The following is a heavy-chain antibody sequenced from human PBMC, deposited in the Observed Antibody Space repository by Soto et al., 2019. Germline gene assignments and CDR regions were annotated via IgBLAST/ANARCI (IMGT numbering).Heavy chain of an antibody. CDR2: IYYTGTT. Sequence: PSETLSLTCTVSGGSISSYYWSWIRQPPGKGLEWIGYIYYTGTTNYNPSLKSRVTISVDTSKNQFSLKLSSVTTADTAVYYCARYSGTYYVYWGQGILVTVSS. CDR1: GGSISSYY. CDR3: ARYSGTYYVY. V-gene: IGHV4-59*01. J-gene: IGHJ4*02. D-gene: IGHD1-26*01.